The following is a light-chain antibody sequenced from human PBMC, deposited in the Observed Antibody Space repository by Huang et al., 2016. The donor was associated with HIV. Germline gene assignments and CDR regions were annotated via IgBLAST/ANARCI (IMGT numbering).Light chain of an antibody. CDR1: QSITTY. CDR3: QPSSSHPPWT. V-gene: IGKV1-39*01. J-gene: IGKJ1*01. Sequence: DIQMTQSPSSLSASVGDRVTITCRTSQSITTYLNWYQQKPGKGPKLLIYAASSLQSGFPSRFSGSGSGTDFSLTIRSLQPEDFATYFCQPSSSHPPWTFGQGTKVEVK. CDR2: AAS.